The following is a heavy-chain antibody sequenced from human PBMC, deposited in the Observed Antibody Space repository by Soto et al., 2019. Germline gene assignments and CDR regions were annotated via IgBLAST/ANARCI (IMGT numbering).Heavy chain of an antibody. V-gene: IGHV1-58*01. CDR2: ITVGTGNT. CDR1: GFIFTSSS. J-gene: IGHJ4*02. CDR3: AAGDSSGYYGG. Sequence: ASVKVSCKASGFIFTSSSVQWVRQARGQRLEWIGWITVGTGNTNYAQKFQERVTITRHMPTSTAYMELSNLTSEDTAVYYCAAGDSSGYYGGWGQGTQVTVPS. D-gene: IGHD3-22*01.